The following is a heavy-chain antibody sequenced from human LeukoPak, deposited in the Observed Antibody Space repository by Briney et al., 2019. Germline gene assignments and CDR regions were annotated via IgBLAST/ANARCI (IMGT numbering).Heavy chain of an antibody. CDR2: IYSGGST. J-gene: IGHJ4*02. D-gene: IGHD6-19*01. V-gene: IGHV3-53*01. CDR1: GFTFSSYW. CDR3: ARGVGTGWYNYYFDY. Sequence: GGSLRLSCAASGFTFSSYWMSWVRQAPGKGLEWVSLIYSGGSTYYADSVKGRFAISRDNSKNTLYLQMNSLRAEDTAVYYCARGVGTGWYNYYFDYWGQGTLVTVSS.